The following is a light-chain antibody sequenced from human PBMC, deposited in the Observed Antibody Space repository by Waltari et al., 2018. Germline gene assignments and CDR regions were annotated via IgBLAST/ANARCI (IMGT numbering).Light chain of an antibody. CDR2: VNSDGSH. J-gene: IGLJ3*02. Sequence: QLVLTQSPSASASLGASVKLTCPLSSGHSSNIIAWLQQQPETGPRYLMKVNSDGSHSKGDEIPDRFSGSSSGAERYLTISSVQPEDEADYYCQTGGHGTWVFGGGTKLTVL. CDR3: QTGGHGTWV. V-gene: IGLV4-69*01. CDR1: SGHSSNI.